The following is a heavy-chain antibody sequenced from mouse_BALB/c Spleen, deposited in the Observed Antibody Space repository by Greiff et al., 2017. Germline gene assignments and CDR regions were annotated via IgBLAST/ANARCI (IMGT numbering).Heavy chain of an antibody. CDR2: ISSGGST. Sequence: EVNVVESGGGLVKPGGSLKLSCAASGFTFSSYAMSWVRQTPEKRLEWVASISSGGSTYYPDSVKGRFTISRDNARNILYLQMSSLRSEDTAMYYCARADDDAWFAYWGQGTLVTVSA. CDR1: GFTFSSYA. CDR3: ARADDDAWFAY. V-gene: IGHV5-6-5*01. J-gene: IGHJ3*01. D-gene: IGHD2-12*01.